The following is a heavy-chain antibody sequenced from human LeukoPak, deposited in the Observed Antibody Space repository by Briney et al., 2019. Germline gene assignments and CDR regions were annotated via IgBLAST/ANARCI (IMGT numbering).Heavy chain of an antibody. D-gene: IGHD4/OR15-4a*01. V-gene: IGHV3-7*03. J-gene: IGHJ4*02. CDR1: GFMFSSSW. CDR2: IKEDGSDK. CDR3: ARRAGAYSHPYDY. Sequence: GGSLRLSCAASGFMFSSSWMAWVRQAPGKGLEWVANIKEDGSDKNYVDSMKGRFTISRDNSKNTLYLQMNSLRAEDTAVYYCARRAGAYSHPYDYWGQGTLVTVSS.